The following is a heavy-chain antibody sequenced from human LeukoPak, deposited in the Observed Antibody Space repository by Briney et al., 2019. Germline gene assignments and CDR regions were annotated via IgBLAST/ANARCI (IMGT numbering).Heavy chain of an antibody. J-gene: IGHJ4*02. CDR2: IDHDGDA. D-gene: IGHD6-19*01. CDR3: ARVTLTAYSSGWYGTNPYYFDY. CDR1: GVPFSNYC. Sequence: SETLSLTCAIHGVPFSNYCWSWIRQSPGRELEWIVDIDHDGDATHNPSLRSRIGTAIDTSKNQFSLKLSSVTAADTAVYYCARVTLTAYSSGWYGTNPYYFDYWGQGTLVTVSS. V-gene: IGHV4-34*01.